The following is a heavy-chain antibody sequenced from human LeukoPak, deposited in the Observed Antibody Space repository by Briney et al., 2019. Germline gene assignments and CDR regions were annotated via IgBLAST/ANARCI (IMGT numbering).Heavy chain of an antibody. CDR1: KYTFTGYY. Sequence: ASVKVSCKASKYTFTGYYMLWVRQAPGQGLEWMGWINPNSGGTNYAQKFQGWITMTRDTSISTAYMELSRLRSEDTAVYYCARATAAAGVDAFDIWGQGTMVTVSS. CDR3: ARATAAAGVDAFDI. CDR2: INPNSGGT. J-gene: IGHJ3*02. V-gene: IGHV1-2*04. D-gene: IGHD6-13*01.